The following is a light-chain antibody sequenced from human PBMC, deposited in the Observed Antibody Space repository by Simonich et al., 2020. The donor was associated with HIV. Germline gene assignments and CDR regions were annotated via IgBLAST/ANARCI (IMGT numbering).Light chain of an antibody. CDR3: QQYNSYFRT. V-gene: IGKV3-15*01. CDR2: GAS. CDR1: QSVSIN. Sequence: EIVMTQSPATLSVSPGERATLFCSASQSVSINLAWYQHKPGQAPRLLIYGASTRATGIPARFSGSGSGTDFTLTISRLEPDDFASYYCQQYNSYFRTFGQGTKVEIK. J-gene: IGKJ1*01.